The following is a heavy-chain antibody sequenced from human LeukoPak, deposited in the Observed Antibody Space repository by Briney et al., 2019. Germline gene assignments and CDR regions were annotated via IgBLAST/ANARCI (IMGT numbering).Heavy chain of an antibody. CDR3: AKDRGYYDSSGYSDY. D-gene: IGHD3-22*01. CDR2: ISGSGGST. J-gene: IGHJ4*02. V-gene: IGHV3-23*01. Sequence: GGSLRLSCAASGFTLSKYAMNRVRQAPGKGLEWVSAISGSGGSTYYADSVKGRFTISRDNSKNTLYLQMNSLRAEDTAVYYCAKDRGYYDSSGYSDYWGQGTLVTVSS. CDR1: GFTLSKYA.